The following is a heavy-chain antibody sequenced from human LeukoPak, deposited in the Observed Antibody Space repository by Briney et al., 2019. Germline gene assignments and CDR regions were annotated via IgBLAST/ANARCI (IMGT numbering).Heavy chain of an antibody. CDR2: ISGSGGST. Sequence: SGGSLRLSCAASGFTFSSYAMSWVRQAPGKGLEWVSAISGSGGSTYYADSVKGRFTISRDNSKNTLYLQMNSLRAEDTAVYYCAKDRWDANDYGDYFDYWGQGTLVTVSS. CDR3: AKDRWDANDYGDYFDY. J-gene: IGHJ4*02. CDR1: GFTFSSYA. V-gene: IGHV3-23*01. D-gene: IGHD4-17*01.